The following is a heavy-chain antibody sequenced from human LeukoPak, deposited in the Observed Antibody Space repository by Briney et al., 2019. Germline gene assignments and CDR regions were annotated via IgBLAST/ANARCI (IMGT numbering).Heavy chain of an antibody. Sequence: GGSLRLSCAASGFTFSSYSMDWVRQAPGKGLEWVASISSSSSCIYYADSVKGRFTISRDNAKSSLYLQMNSLRAEDTAVYYCARDGIGITGTWAFDIGGQGTMVTVSS. CDR3: ARDGIGITGTWAFDI. CDR1: GFTFSSYS. V-gene: IGHV3-21*01. D-gene: IGHD1/OR15-1a*01. CDR2: ISSSSSCI. J-gene: IGHJ3*02.